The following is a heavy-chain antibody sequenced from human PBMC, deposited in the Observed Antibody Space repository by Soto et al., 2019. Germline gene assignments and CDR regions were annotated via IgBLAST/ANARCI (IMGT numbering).Heavy chain of an antibody. CDR2: IYHSGST. CDR1: GGSISSGGYS. CDR3: ANVPYY. D-gene: IGHD2-2*01. Sequence: SETLSLTCAVSGGSISSGGYSWSWVRQPPGKGLEWIGYIYHSGSTYYNPSLKSRVTISVDRSKNQSSLRLRSLTAADTAVYYCANVPYYWGQGTLVTVSS. J-gene: IGHJ4*02. V-gene: IGHV4-30-2*01.